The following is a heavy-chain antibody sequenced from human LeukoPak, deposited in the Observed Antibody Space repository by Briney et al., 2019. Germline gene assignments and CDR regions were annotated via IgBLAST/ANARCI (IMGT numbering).Heavy chain of an antibody. Sequence: SETLSLTCAVYGASFSGYYWTWIRQHRGKGLEWIGEINHSGSTNYNPSLKSRVTISVDTSKNQFSLKLTSVTAADTAVYYCARGYDYGNYNDWGQGTLVTVSS. J-gene: IGHJ4*02. V-gene: IGHV4-34*01. CDR1: GASFSGYY. D-gene: IGHD4-11*01. CDR3: ARGYDYGNYND. CDR2: INHSGST.